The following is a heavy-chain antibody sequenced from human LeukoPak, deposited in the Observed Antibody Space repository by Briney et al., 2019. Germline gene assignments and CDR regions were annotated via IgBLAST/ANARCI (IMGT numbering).Heavy chain of an antibody. J-gene: IGHJ4*02. D-gene: IGHD4-17*01. CDR3: AKERQTGDYFTSDY. CDR2: INGRGIT. V-gene: IGHV3-23*01. Sequence: GGSLRLSCAASGFTFSSYAMSWVRQAPGEGLEWLSAINGRGITYYAGSVKGRFTISRDNSENTLYLQMNSLTVDDTAVYFCAKERQTGDYFTSDYWGQGTLVTVSS. CDR1: GFTFSSYA.